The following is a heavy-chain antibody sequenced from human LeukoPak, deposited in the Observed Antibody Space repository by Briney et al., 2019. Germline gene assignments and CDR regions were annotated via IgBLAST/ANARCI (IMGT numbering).Heavy chain of an antibody. V-gene: IGHV3-30*04. CDR3: ARAGREWLLHSNWFDP. CDR2: ISYDGSNK. J-gene: IGHJ5*02. CDR1: GFTFSSYA. Sequence: GGSLRLSCAASGFTFSSYAMHWVRQAPGKGLEWVAVISYDGSNKYYADSVKGRFTISRDNAKNSLYLQMNSLRAEDTAVYYCARAGREWLLHSNWFDPWGQGTLVTVSS. D-gene: IGHD3-22*01.